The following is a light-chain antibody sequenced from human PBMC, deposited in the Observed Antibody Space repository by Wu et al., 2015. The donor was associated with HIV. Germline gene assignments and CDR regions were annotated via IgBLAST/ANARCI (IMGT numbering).Light chain of an antibody. CDR1: QSVRSN. Sequence: IVMMQSPATMSVSPGARATLSCRASQSVRSNLAWYQQKPGQAPRLLIYAASTRSTGIPARFSGSGSGTEFTLTISSLQSEDFAVYYCQQYNNWPRTFGQGTKVEV. V-gene: IGKV3-15*01. CDR2: AAS. J-gene: IGKJ1*01. CDR3: QQYNNWPRT.